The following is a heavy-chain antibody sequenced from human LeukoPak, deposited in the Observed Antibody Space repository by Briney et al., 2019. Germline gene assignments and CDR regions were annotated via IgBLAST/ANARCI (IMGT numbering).Heavy chain of an antibody. Sequence: GGSLRLSCAASGFTFSSYAMHWVRQAPGKGLEWVAVISYDGSNKYYADSVKGRFTISRDNSKNTLYLQMSSLRAEDTAVYYCASPIAVAGTLETWGQGTLVTVSS. CDR3: ASPIAVAGTLET. V-gene: IGHV3-30-3*01. D-gene: IGHD6-19*01. CDR2: ISYDGSNK. CDR1: GFTFSSYA. J-gene: IGHJ4*02.